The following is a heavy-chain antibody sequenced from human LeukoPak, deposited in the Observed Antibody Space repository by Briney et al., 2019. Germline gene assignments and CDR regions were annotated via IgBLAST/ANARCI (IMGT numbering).Heavy chain of an antibody. J-gene: IGHJ6*03. CDR1: GFTFSSYS. V-gene: IGHV3-21*01. CDR2: TSSSSSYI. D-gene: IGHD6-13*01. Sequence: GGSLRLSCAASGFTFSSYSMNWVRQASGKGLEWVSSTSSSSSYIYYADSVKGRFTISRDNAKNSLYLQMNSLRAEDTAVYYCARSEYSSSWYRGIDYYYYMDVWGKGTTVTVSS. CDR3: ARSEYSSSWYRGIDYYYYMDV.